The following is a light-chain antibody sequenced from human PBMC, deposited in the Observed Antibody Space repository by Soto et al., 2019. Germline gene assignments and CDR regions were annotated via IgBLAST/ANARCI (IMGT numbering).Light chain of an antibody. CDR2: DAS. CDR3: QQRGNWPPIT. CDR1: QSVSRF. J-gene: IGKJ5*01. V-gene: IGKV3-11*01. Sequence: ETVLTQSPATLSLSPGERATLSCRASQSVSRFLAWYQQKPGQAPSLLIYDASNRATGIPARFSGSGSGTDLTLTISSLEPEDFAVYYCQQRGNWPPITFGQGTRLDIK.